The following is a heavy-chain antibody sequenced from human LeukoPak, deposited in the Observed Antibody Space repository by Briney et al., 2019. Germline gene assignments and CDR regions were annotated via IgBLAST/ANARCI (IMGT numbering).Heavy chain of an antibody. Sequence: KSSETLSLTCTVSGGSISSYYWSWIRQPPGKGLEWIGYIYYSGSTNYNPSLKSRVTISVDTSKDQFSLKLSSVTAADTAVYFCVRPPGIAAAWFDPWGQGTLVTVSS. CDR2: IYYSGST. D-gene: IGHD6-13*01. V-gene: IGHV4-59*08. CDR3: VRPPGIAAAWFDP. CDR1: GGSISSYY. J-gene: IGHJ5*02.